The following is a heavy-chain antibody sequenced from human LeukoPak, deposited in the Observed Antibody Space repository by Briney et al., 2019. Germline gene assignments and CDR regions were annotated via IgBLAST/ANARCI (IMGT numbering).Heavy chain of an antibody. D-gene: IGHD4-17*01. J-gene: IGHJ4*02. CDR3: AGGVTILWGFDS. CDR1: GGSFTGHY. Sequence: SETLSLTCAVSGGSFTGHYWSWLRQPPGRGLEWIGEINHNGSIDYNSSLKSRVTLSIDTSKNHFSLRMTSVTAADTAVYYCAGGVTILWGFDSWGQGTLVTVSS. V-gene: IGHV4-34*01. CDR2: INHNGSI.